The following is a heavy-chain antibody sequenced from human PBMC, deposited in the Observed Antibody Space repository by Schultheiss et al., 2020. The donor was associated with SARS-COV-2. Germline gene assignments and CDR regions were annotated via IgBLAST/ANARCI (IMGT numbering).Heavy chain of an antibody. V-gene: IGHV3-33*06. D-gene: IGHD6-13*01. Sequence: GESLKISCAASVFTFSSYGMHWVRQAPGKGLEWVAVISYDGTNKRYADSVKGRFTISRDTSKNTLYLQMNSLRAEDTAVYYCAKDHPPLIAAAGFAFDIWGQGTMVTVSS. CDR3: AKDHPPLIAAAGFAFDI. CDR1: VFTFSSYG. CDR2: ISYDGTNK. J-gene: IGHJ3*02.